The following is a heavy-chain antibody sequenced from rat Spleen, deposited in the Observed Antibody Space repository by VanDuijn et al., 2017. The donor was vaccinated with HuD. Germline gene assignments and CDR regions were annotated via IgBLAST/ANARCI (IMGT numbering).Heavy chain of an antibody. J-gene: IGHJ3*01. CDR3: ARQIFYYSGDGGFAY. Sequence: EVQLVESGGGLVQPGRSLRLSCVASGFTFNDYWMTWIRQAPKKGLEWVASINYEGSSTYYGDTVKGRFTISRDNAKSTLYLQMDSLRSEDTATYYCARQIFYYSGDGGFAYWGQGTLVTVSS. CDR1: GFTFNDYW. CDR2: INYEGSST. D-gene: IGHD1-1*01. V-gene: IGHV5-22*01.